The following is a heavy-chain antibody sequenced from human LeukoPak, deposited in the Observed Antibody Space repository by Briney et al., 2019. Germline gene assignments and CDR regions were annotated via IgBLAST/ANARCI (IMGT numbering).Heavy chain of an antibody. V-gene: IGHV4-59*01. Sequence: PSETLSLTCTVSGGSISTYYWSWIRQPPGKGMEWVGYLYNSGSTKYNPSLKSRVTISVDTSKNQFYLKLSSVTAADTAVYYCARARPDTAMAVDYWGQGTLVTISS. CDR2: LYNSGST. D-gene: IGHD5-18*01. CDR1: GGSISTYY. J-gene: IGHJ4*02. CDR3: ARARPDTAMAVDY.